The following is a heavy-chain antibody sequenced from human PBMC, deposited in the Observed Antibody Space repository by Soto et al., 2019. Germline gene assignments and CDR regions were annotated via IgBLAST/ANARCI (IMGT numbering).Heavy chain of an antibody. J-gene: IGHJ6*02. CDR3: AKSIVVAYDYYYYYGMDV. D-gene: IGHD3-22*01. CDR1: GFTFSSYA. V-gene: IGHV3-23*01. CDR2: ISGSGGST. Sequence: GGSLRLSCAASGFTFSSYAVSWVRQAPGKGLEWVSAISGSGGSTYYADSVKGRFTISRDNSKNTLYLQMNSLRAEDTAVYYCAKSIVVAYDYYYYYGMDVWGQGTTVTVSS.